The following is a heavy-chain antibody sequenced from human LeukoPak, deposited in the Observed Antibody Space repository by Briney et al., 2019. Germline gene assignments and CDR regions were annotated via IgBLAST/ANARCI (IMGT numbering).Heavy chain of an antibody. CDR2: MNPNSGKT. V-gene: IGHV1-8*01. CDR1: GYTFTNYD. J-gene: IGHJ4*02. CDR3: ARRLALTGTLPDS. Sequence: ASVKVSCKASGYTFTNYDINWVRQATGHGLKWMGWMNPNSGKTGYAQKFQGTVAMTRDTSISTAYMELSGLRSEDTAVYFCARRLALTGTLPDSWGQGTLVTVSS. D-gene: IGHD6-19*01.